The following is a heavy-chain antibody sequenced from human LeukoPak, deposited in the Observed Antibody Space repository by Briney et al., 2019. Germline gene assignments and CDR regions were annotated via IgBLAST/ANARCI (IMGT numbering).Heavy chain of an antibody. CDR3: ARHGISRVYYYYYYMDV. CDR1: GGSISSSSYY. J-gene: IGHJ6*03. D-gene: IGHD1-26*01. CDR2: IYYSGST. Sequence: SETLSLTCTVSGGSISSSSYYWGWIRQPPGKGREWIGSIYYSGSTYYNPSLKSRVTISVDTSKNQFSLKLSSVTAADTAVYYCARHGISRVYYYYYYMDVWGKGTTVTVSS. V-gene: IGHV4-39*01.